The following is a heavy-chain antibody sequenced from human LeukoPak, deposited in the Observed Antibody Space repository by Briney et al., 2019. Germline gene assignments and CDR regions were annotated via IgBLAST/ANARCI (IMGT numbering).Heavy chain of an antibody. CDR3: ATQVPSDPHFDY. V-gene: IGHV3-23*01. D-gene: IGHD4/OR15-4a*01. CDR2: ISSSGGTT. Sequence: GGSLRLSCAASGFTFSSYAMSWVRQAPGKGLEWVSAISSSGGTTYCADSVKGRFTISRDNSKNTLYLQMNSLRAEDTAVYYCATQVPSDPHFDYWGQGTLVTVSS. CDR1: GFTFSSYA. J-gene: IGHJ4*02.